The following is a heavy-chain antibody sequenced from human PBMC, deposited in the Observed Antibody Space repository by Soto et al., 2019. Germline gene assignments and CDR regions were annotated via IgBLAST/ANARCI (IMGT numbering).Heavy chain of an antibody. CDR2: ISYDGSNK. V-gene: IGHV3-30*18. CDR3: AKGANYYGIFEY. CDR1: GFTFSSYG. J-gene: IGHJ4*02. Sequence: PGGSLRLSCAASGFTFSSYGMHWVRQAPGKGLEWVAVISYDGSNKYYADSVKGRFTISRDNSKNTLYLQMDSLRADDTAVYYCAKGANYYGIFEYWGQGILVTVSS. D-gene: IGHD3-22*01.